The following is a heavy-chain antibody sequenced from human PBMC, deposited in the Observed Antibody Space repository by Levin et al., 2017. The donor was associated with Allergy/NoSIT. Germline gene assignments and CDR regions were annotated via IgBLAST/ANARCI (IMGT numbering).Heavy chain of an antibody. CDR3: ARVGGTTKKIDS. CDR2: IYYTGST. J-gene: IGHJ4*02. V-gene: IGHV4-39*07. CDR1: GGSISRSNTYY. Sequence: PSETLSLTCTVSGGSISRSNTYYWGWIRQPPGKGLDWIGNIYYTGSTYYNPSLKSRVTISLDTSKDQFSLKLNSVTAADTAVYYCARVGGTTKKIDSWGQGTLVTVSS. D-gene: IGHD1-7*01.